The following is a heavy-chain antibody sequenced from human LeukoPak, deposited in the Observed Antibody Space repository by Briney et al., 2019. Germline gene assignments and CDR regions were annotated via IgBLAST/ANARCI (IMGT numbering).Heavy chain of an antibody. J-gene: IGHJ1*01. CDR1: GFTFSSYN. D-gene: IGHD4-17*01. CDR2: ISSSSSYI. V-gene: IGHV3-21*01. CDR3: VRDTTTATTCNLQH. Sequence: GGSLRLSGAASGFTFSSYNMNWVRQAPGKGLEWVSSISSSSSYIYYADSVKGRFTISRDNAKSSLYVQMNRLRAEDTAVYYCVRDTTTATTCNLQHWGQGNLVTVSS.